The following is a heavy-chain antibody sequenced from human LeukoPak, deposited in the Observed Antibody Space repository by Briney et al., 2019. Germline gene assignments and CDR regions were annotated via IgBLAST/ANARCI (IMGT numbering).Heavy chain of an antibody. V-gene: IGHV3-23*01. CDR1: GFTFSSYA. CDR2: ISGSGGST. CDR3: ARGDPTVTTTGSGGLDI. J-gene: IGHJ3*02. D-gene: IGHD4-17*01. Sequence: PGGSLRLSCAASGFTFSSYAMSWVRQAPGKGLEWVSAISGSGGSTYYADFVKGRFTISRDNAKNTLYLQMNSLRAEDTAVYYCARGDPTVTTTGSGGLDIWGQGTMVTVSS.